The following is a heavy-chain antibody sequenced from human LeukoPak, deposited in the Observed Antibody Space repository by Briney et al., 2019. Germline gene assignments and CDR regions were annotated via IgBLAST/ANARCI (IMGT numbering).Heavy chain of an antibody. CDR2: ISGSGGST. CDR3: AKDTSQESIWFGELDY. D-gene: IGHD3-10*01. V-gene: IGHV3-23*01. J-gene: IGHJ4*02. CDR1: GFTFSSYS. Sequence: GGSLRLSCAASGFTFSSYSMSWVRQAPGKGLEWVSAISGSGGSTYYADSVKGRFTISRDNSKNTLYLQMNSLRAEDTAVYYCAKDTSQESIWFGELDYWGQGTLVTVSS.